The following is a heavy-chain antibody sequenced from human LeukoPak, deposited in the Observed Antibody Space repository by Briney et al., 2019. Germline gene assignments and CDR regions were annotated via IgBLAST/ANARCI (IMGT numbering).Heavy chain of an antibody. CDR2: IYTSGST. CDR1: GGSIGSYY. CDR3: ARASPFSTIFGVVIPGAAFDI. Sequence: SETLSLTCTVSGGSIGSYYWSWIRQPAGKGLEWIGRIYTSGSTNYNPSLKSRVTMSVDTSKNQFSLKLSSVTAADTAVYYCARASPFSTIFGVVIPGAAFDIWGQGTMVTVSS. J-gene: IGHJ3*02. D-gene: IGHD3-3*01. V-gene: IGHV4-4*07.